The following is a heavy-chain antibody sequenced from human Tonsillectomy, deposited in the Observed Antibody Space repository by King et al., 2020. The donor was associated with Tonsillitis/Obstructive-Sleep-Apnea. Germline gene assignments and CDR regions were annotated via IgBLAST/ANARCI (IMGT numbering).Heavy chain of an antibody. V-gene: IGHV1-18*01. CDR1: GYTFTRYG. D-gene: IGHD3-3*01. J-gene: IGHJ6*03. Sequence: QLVQAGAEVKKPGASVKVSCKASGYTFTRYGINWVRQAPGQGLEWMGWISAYNGNTNYAQKLQGRVTMTTDTSTTTAYMELRSLGSDDTAVYYCASTTIFGVVIYYMDVWGKGTTVTVSS. CDR3: ASTTIFGVVIYYMDV. CDR2: ISAYNGNT.